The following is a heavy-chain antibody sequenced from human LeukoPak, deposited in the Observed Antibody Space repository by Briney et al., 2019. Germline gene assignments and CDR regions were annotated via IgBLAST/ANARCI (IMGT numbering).Heavy chain of an antibody. Sequence: ASVKVSCKASGYSFTSYGISWVRQASGQGLEWMGWINPNSGGTNYAQKFQGRVTMTRDTSISTAYMELSRLRSDDTAVYYCARDWYYYDSSGSLGYWGQGTLVTVSS. CDR1: GYSFTSYG. CDR2: INPNSGGT. V-gene: IGHV1-2*02. J-gene: IGHJ4*02. D-gene: IGHD3-22*01. CDR3: ARDWYYYDSSGSLGY.